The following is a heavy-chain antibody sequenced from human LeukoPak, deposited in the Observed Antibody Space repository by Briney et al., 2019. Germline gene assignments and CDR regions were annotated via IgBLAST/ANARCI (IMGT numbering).Heavy chain of an antibody. Sequence: SETLSLTCTVSGGSISSSSYYWGWIRQPPGKGLEWIGSIYYSGSTYYNPSLKSRVTISVDTSKNQFSLKLSSVTAADTAVYYCARQNWGGLPLFYWGQGTLVTVSS. D-gene: IGHD7-27*01. CDR3: ARQNWGGLPLFY. CDR2: IYYSGST. J-gene: IGHJ4*02. CDR1: GGSISSSSYY. V-gene: IGHV4-39*07.